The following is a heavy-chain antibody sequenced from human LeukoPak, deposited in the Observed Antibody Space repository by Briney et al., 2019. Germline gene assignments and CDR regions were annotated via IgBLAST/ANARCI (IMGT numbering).Heavy chain of an antibody. CDR3: ARIGAGSSRDY. D-gene: IGHD6-13*01. CDR1: GFTFSNFA. V-gene: IGHV3-21*01. Sequence: GGSLKLSCAASGFTFSNFAMTWVRQAPGKGLEWVSSIVGSSSTYYADSLKGRFTISRDNAKNSLYLQMNSLRAEDTAVYYCARIGAGSSRDYWGQGTLVTVSS. CDR2: IVGSSST. J-gene: IGHJ4*02.